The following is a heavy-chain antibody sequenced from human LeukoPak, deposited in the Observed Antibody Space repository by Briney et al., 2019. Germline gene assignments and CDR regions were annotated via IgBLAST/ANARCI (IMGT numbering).Heavy chain of an antibody. CDR2: IGIDSGNT. CDR3: ARDYKNAFDN. V-gene: IGHV3-48*01. D-gene: IGHD1-1*01. CDR1: GFTFSDYS. J-gene: IGHJ4*02. Sequence: GGSLRLSCAASGFTFSDYSMNWVRQAPGKGLEWISYIGIDSGNTNYADSVKGRFTISGDKAKNSLYLQMNSLRVEDTAVYYCARDYKNAFDNWGQGTLVTVSS.